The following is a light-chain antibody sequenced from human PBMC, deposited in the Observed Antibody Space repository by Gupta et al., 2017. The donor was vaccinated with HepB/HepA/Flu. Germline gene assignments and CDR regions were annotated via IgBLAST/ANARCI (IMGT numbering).Light chain of an antibody. CDR1: SSNIGSNY. CDR3: AACDDSLSGVV. CDR2: RNN. Sequence: SVLTQPPSASVTPWQRVTLSCSGSSSNIGSNYVYWYQQLPGTAPKLLIYRNNQRPSGVPDRFSGSKSGTSASLAISGLRAEDEADYYCAACDDSLSGVVFGGGTKLTVL. J-gene: IGLJ2*01. V-gene: IGLV1-47*01.